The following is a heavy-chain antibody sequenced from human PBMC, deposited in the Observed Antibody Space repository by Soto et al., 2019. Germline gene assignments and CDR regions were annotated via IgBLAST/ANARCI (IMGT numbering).Heavy chain of an antibody. CDR3: ARDHGSGADYYYYYGMDV. J-gene: IGHJ6*02. D-gene: IGHD3-3*01. CDR2: IYYSGST. V-gene: IGHV4-31*03. CDR1: GGSISSGGYY. Sequence: ASETLSLTCTVSGGSISSGGYYWSWIRQHPGKGLEWIGYIYYSGSTYYNPSLKSRVTISVDTSKNQFSLKLSSVTAADTAVYYCARDHGSGADYYYYYGMDVWGQGTTVTVSS.